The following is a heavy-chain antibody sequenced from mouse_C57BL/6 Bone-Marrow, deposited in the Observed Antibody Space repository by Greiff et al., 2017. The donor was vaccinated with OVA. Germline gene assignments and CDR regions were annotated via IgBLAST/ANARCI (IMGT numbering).Heavy chain of an antibody. CDR2: INPYNGGT. J-gene: IGHJ3*01. Sequence: EVKLMESGPVLVKPGASVKMSCKASGYTFTDYYMNWVKQSHGKSLEWIGVINPYNGGTSYNQKFKGKATLTVDKSSSTAYMELNSLTSEDSAVYYCARDPKRFAYWGQGTLVTVSA. CDR1: GYTFTDYY. CDR3: ARDPKRFAY. V-gene: IGHV1-19*01.